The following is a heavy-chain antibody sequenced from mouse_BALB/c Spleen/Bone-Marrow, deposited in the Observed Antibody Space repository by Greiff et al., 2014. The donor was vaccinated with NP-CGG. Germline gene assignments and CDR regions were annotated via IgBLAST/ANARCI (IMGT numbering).Heavy chain of an antibody. CDR1: GFSLTNYG. CDR3: ARKDYGSRGGYFDV. D-gene: IGHD1-1*01. V-gene: IGHV2-9*02. Sequence: QVQLQQSGPGLAAPSQSLSITCTVSGFSLTNYGVHWVRQPPGKGLEWLGLIWAGGSTNYNSALMSRLSISKDNSKSQVFLKMNSLQTDDTAMYYCARKDYGSRGGYFDVWGAGTTVTVSS. CDR2: IWAGGST. J-gene: IGHJ1*01.